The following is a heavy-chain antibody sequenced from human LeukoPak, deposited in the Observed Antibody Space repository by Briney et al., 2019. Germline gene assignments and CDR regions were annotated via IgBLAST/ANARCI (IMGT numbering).Heavy chain of an antibody. CDR3: ARMESHSLGY. CDR2: ISSSGSTI. J-gene: IGHJ4*02. Sequence: GGSLRLSCAASGFTFSSYEMNWVRQALGKGLEWVSYISSSGSTIYYADSVKGRFTISRDNAKNSLYLQMSSLRAEDTAVYYCARMESHSLGYWGQGTLVTVSS. D-gene: IGHD5-18*01. CDR1: GFTFSSYE. V-gene: IGHV3-48*03.